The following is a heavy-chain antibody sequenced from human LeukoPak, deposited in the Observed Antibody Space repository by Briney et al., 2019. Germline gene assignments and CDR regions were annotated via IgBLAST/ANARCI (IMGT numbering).Heavy chain of an antibody. J-gene: IGHJ3*02. Sequence: TGGSLRLSCAASGFTFSSYGMHWVRQAPGKGLEWVAVIWYDGSNKYYADSVKGRFTISRDNSKNTLYLQMNSLRAEDTAVYYCATDRTGTDAFDIWGQGAMVTVSS. V-gene: IGHV3-33*01. CDR3: ATDRTGTDAFDI. CDR1: GFTFSSYG. D-gene: IGHD1-1*01. CDR2: IWYDGSNK.